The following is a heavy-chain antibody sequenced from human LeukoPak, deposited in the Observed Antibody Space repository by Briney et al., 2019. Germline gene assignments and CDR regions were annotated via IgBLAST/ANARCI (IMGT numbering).Heavy chain of an antibody. CDR3: ARVVLRYFDWFEGGTFFDI. CDR1: GGSISSYY. D-gene: IGHD3-9*01. Sequence: SETLSLTCTVSGGSISSYYWSWIRQPPGKGLEWIGYIYYSGSTYYNPSLKSRVTISVDTSKNQFSLKLSSVTAADTAVYYCARVVLRYFDWFEGGTFFDIWGQGTMVTVSS. CDR2: IYYSGST. J-gene: IGHJ3*02. V-gene: IGHV4-59*08.